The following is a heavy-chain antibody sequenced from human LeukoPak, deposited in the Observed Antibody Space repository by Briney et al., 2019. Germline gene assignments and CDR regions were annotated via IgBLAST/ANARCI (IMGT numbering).Heavy chain of an antibody. CDR2: VYYSGST. CDR1: GDSISSSSYY. V-gene: IGHV4-39*01. CDR3: ASTSLGDTTSPTRFDY. D-gene: IGHD1-26*01. Sequence: SETLSLTCTVSGDSISSSSYYWGWIRQPPGKGLEWIGSVYYSGSTYCNPSLKSRVTISVDTSKNQFSLRVSSVTAADTAVYYCASTSLGDTTSPTRFDYWGQGTLVTVSS. J-gene: IGHJ4*02.